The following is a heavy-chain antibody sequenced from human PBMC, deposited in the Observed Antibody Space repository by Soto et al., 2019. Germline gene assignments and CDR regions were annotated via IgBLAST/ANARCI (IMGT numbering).Heavy chain of an antibody. CDR3: ASQQVLLWFGEAGAFDY. J-gene: IGHJ4*02. CDR2: ISSSGSTI. CDR1: GFTFSSYE. D-gene: IGHD3-10*01. V-gene: IGHV3-48*03. Sequence: GGSLRLSCAASGFTFSSYEMNWVRQAPGKGLEWVSYISSSGSTIYYADSVKGRFTISRDNAKNSLYLQMNSLRAEDTAVYYCASQQVLLWFGEAGAFDYWGQGTLVTVSS.